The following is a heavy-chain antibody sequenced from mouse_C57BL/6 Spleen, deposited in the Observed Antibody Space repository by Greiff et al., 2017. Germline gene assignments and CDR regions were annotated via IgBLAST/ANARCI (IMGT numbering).Heavy chain of an antibody. CDR3: AREGDGYSY. CDR1: GFTFSSYA. CDR2: ISDGGSYT. Sequence: EVQRVESGGGLVKPGGSLKLSCAASGFTFSSYAMSWVRQTPEKRLEWVATISDGGSYTYYPDNVKGRFTISRDNAKNNLYLQMSHLKSEDTAMYYCAREGDGYSYWGQGTTLTVSS. V-gene: IGHV5-4*01. D-gene: IGHD2-3*01. J-gene: IGHJ2*01.